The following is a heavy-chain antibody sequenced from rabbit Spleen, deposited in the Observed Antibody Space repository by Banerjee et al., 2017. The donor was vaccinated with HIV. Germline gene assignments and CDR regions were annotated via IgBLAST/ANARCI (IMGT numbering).Heavy chain of an antibody. Sequence: QSLEESGGGLVQPEGSLALTCTASGVSFSFNNYMCWVRQAPGKGLEWIGCMLTGSDSTYYASWGKGRFTISKTSPTTLTLQMTSLTAADTATYFCARDTGSSFSSYGMDLWGPGTLVTVS. J-gene: IGHJ6*01. CDR2: MLTGSDST. V-gene: IGHV1S40*01. D-gene: IGHD8-1*01. CDR3: ARDTGSSFSSYGMDL. CDR1: GVSFSFNNY.